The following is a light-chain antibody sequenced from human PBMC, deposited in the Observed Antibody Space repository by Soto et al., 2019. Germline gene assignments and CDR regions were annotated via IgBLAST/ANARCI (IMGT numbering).Light chain of an antibody. CDR1: QSVSSSS. CDR3: QQYGSSPFT. CDR2: GAS. Sequence: EIVLTQSPGTLSLSPGERATLSCRASQSVSSSSLAWYQQKPGQAPRLLIHGASSRAAGIPDRLSGSGSGTDFTLTISRLEPEDFAVYYCQQYGSSPFTFGGGTKVEIK. V-gene: IGKV3-20*01. J-gene: IGKJ4*01.